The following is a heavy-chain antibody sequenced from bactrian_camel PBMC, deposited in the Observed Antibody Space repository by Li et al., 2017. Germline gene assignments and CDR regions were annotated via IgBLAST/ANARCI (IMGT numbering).Heavy chain of an antibody. Sequence: DVQLVESGGGSVQAGGSLRLSCAASGFSYSSYGMSWVRQAPGKGLEWVSAIVSGGGSTYYADSVKGRFTISRDNGKNALYLQLNSLKTEDTAMYYCTREDPGAGRADWGQGTQVTVS. CDR3: TREDPGAGRAD. J-gene: IGHJ4*01. D-gene: IGHD6*01. CDR2: IVSGGGST. V-gene: IGHV3S40*01. CDR1: GFSYSSYG.